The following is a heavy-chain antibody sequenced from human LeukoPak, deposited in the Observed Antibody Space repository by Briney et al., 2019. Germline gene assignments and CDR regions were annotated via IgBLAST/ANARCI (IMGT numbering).Heavy chain of an antibody. CDR1: GFTFSSYA. V-gene: IGHV3-30-3*01. D-gene: IGHD2-21*02. CDR3: ARERLAYCGGDCYWGAFDI. Sequence: GGSLRLSCAASGFTFSSYAMHWVRQAPGKGLEWVAVISYDGSNKYYADSVKGRFTISRDSSKNTLYLQMNSLRAEDTAVYYCARERLAYCGGDCYWGAFDIWGQGTMVTVSS. J-gene: IGHJ3*02. CDR2: ISYDGSNK.